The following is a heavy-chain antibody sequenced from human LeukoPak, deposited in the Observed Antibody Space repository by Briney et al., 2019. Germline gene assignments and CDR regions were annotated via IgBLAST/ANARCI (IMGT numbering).Heavy chain of an antibody. CDR2: IHYDASDY. V-gene: IGHV3-30*02. CDR3: AKDWRVSGSGHGHLDY. CDR1: GFTFSSYG. J-gene: IGHJ4*02. Sequence: GGSLRLSCAASGFTFSSYGMHWVRQAPGKGREGVAFIHYDASDYYYADSVKGRYTISRDNSKNTLWLQMNSLRAEDTAVYYCAKDWRVSGSGHGHLDYWGQGIQVTVSS. D-gene: IGHD2-15*01.